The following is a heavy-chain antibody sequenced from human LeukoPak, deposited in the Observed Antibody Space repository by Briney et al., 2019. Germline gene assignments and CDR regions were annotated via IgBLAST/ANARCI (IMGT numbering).Heavy chain of an antibody. CDR3: ARDEKDRYSSSSKGDY. D-gene: IGHD6-6*01. Sequence: SVKVSCKASGGTFSSYAISWVRQAPGQGLEWMGGIIPIFGTANYAQKFQGRVTITADESTSTAYMELSSLRSEDTAVYYCARDEKDRYSSSSKGDYWGQGTLVTVSS. CDR2: IIPIFGTA. V-gene: IGHV1-69*13. J-gene: IGHJ4*02. CDR1: GGTFSSYA.